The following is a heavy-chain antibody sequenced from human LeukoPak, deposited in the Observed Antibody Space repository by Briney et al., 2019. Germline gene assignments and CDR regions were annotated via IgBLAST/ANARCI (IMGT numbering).Heavy chain of an antibody. CDR2: IKQDGSEK. CDR1: GFTFSSYW. J-gene: IGHJ1*01. D-gene: IGHD1-26*01. V-gene: IGHV3-7*01. CDR3: ARTIVGATKGYFQH. Sequence: GGSLRLSCAASGFTFSSYWMSWVRQAPGEGLEWVANIKQDGSEKYYVDSVKGRFTISRDNAKNSLYLQMNSLRAEDTAVYYCARTIVGATKGYFQHWGQGTLVTVSS.